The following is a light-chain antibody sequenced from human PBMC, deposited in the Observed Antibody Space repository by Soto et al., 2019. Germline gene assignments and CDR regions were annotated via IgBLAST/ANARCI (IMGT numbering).Light chain of an antibody. Sequence: VLTQSPCTLSLSPLDRVTLSFRSIQSFSSYYFAWYQQKPGQAPRLLIYGASSRAPGTPDRFSGSGSGTDFTLTISSLQPEDCAIYFCQQANSFPITFGQGTRLETK. J-gene: IGKJ5*01. CDR3: QQANSFPIT. CDR1: QSFSSYY. V-gene: IGKV3-20*01. CDR2: GAS.